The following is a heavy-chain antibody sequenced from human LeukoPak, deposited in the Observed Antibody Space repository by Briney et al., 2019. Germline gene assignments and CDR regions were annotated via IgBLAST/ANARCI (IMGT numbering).Heavy chain of an antibody. J-gene: IGHJ6*02. CDR2: IKQDGSEK. CDR1: GFSLSAYG. Sequence: GGSLRLSCAASGFSLSAYGMNWVRQAPGKGLEWVANIKQDGSEKYYVDSVKGRFTISRDNGENLLHLQMNSLRVEDTAVYYCGRGMDVWGQGITVTVSS. V-gene: IGHV3-7*03. CDR3: GRGMDV.